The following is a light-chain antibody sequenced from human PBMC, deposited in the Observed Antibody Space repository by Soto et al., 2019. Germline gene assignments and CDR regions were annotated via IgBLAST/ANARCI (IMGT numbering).Light chain of an antibody. V-gene: IGLV2-14*03. CDR1: SSDVGGYNY. J-gene: IGLJ1*01. CDR2: DVS. Sequence: QSALTQPASVSGSPGQSITISCTGTSSDVGGYNYVSWYQHHPGKAPKLLIYDVSNRPSGISNRFPGSKSDNTASLTISGLQPEDEADYYCSSYTTSNTRQIVFGTGTKLTVL. CDR3: SSYTTSNTRQIV.